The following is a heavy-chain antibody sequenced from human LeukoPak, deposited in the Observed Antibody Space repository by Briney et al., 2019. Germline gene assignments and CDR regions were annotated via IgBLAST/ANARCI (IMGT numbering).Heavy chain of an antibody. Sequence: SETLSLTCTVSGGSINSYYWSWIRQPPGKGLEWIGYIYYSGSTNYNPSLKSRVTISVDTSKNQFSLKLSAVTAADTAVYYCARHRCSGGSCYPYGMDVWGQGTTVTVSS. CDR2: IYYSGST. V-gene: IGHV4-59*08. CDR1: GGSINSYY. D-gene: IGHD2-15*01. CDR3: ARHRCSGGSCYPYGMDV. J-gene: IGHJ6*02.